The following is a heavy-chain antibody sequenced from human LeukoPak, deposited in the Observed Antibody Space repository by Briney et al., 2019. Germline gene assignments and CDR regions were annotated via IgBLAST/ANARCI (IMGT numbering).Heavy chain of an antibody. Sequence: ASVKVSCKASGYTFTSYDINWVRQATGQGLEWMGWMNPNSGNTGYAQKFQGRVTMTRNTSIRTAYMELSSLRSEDTAVYYCARDSLGDSSTYFDYWGQGTLVTVSS. V-gene: IGHV1-8*01. D-gene: IGHD3-22*01. CDR1: GYTFTSYD. CDR2: MNPNSGNT. CDR3: ARDSLGDSSTYFDY. J-gene: IGHJ4*02.